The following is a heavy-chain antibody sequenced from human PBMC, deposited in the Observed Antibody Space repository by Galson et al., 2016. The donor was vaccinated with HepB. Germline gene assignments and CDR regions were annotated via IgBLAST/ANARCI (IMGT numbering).Heavy chain of an antibody. CDR3: ARGRRFGEILRIVGWFDS. D-gene: IGHD3-10*01. Sequence: LTCAVYGGSFGGSCWSWIRQPPGKGLEWIGAIVDGGSKNYNPSHKSRATISVDTSKNQFSLRMTSMTAADTAVYYCARGRRFGEILRIVGWFDSWGQGTLVTVSP. CDR2: IVDGGSK. J-gene: IGHJ5*01. CDR1: GGSFGGSC. V-gene: IGHV4-34*01.